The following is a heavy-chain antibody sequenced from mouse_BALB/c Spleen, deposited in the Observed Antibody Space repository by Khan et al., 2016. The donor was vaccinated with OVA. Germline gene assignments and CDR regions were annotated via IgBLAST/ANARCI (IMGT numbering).Heavy chain of an antibody. CDR1: GYSITSDYA. V-gene: IGHV3-2*02. Sequence: EVQLQESGPGLVKPSQSLSLTCTVTGYSITSDYAWNWIRQFPGNKLEWMGFISYSGNTNYNPSLKSRISITRDTSKNQFFLQLNSVTTEDTATYYGARVYGGGFDYWGQGTTLTVSS. J-gene: IGHJ2*01. CDR2: ISYSGNT. CDR3: ARVYGGGFDY. D-gene: IGHD1-1*01.